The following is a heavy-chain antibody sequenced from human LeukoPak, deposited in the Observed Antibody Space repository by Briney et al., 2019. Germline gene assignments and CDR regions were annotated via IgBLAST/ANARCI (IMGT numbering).Heavy chain of an antibody. D-gene: IGHD2-15*01. V-gene: IGHV3-30*02. CDR3: AKDPRADIVVVVAAPYY. CDR2: IWYDGSNK. CDR1: GFTFSTYG. Sequence: GGSLRLSCAASGFTFSTYGMHWVRQAPGKGLEWVAVIWYDGSNKYYADSVKGRFTISRDNSKNTLYLQMNSLRAEDTAVYYCAKDPRADIVVVVAAPYYWGQGTLVTVSS. J-gene: IGHJ4*02.